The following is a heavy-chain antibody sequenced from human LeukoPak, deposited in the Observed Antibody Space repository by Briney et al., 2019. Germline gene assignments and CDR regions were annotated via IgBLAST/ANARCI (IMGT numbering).Heavy chain of an antibody. CDR2: INHSGST. CDR1: GGSFSGYY. V-gene: IGHV4-34*01. CDR3: ARHLYYYGSGAFNWFDP. D-gene: IGHD3-10*01. Sequence: SETLSLTCAVYGGSFSGYYWSWIRLPPGKGLEWIGEINHSGSTNYNPSLKSRVTISVDTSKNQFSLKLSSVTAADTAVYYCARHLYYYGSGAFNWFDPWGQGTLVTVSS. J-gene: IGHJ5*02.